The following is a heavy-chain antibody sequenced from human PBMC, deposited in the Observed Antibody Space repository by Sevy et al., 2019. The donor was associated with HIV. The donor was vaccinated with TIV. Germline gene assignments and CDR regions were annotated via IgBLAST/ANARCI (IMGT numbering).Heavy chain of an antibody. J-gene: IGHJ6*02. CDR3: ARDRSTVTIEGYYYGMDV. CDR1: GFTFGSYS. Sequence: GGSLRLSCAASGFTFGSYSMNWVRQAPGKGLEWVSYISSSSSTIYYADSVKGRFTISRDNAKNSLYLQMNSLRDEDTAVYYCARDRSTVTIEGYYYGMDVWGQGTTVTVSS. D-gene: IGHD4-17*01. V-gene: IGHV3-48*02. CDR2: ISSSSSTI.